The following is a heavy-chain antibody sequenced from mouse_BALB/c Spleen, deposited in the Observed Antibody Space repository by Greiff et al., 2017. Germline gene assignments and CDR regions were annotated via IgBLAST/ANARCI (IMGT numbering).Heavy chain of an antibody. V-gene: IGHV14-1*02. CDR1: GFNIKDYY. Sequence: VQLQQSGAELVRPGALVKLSCKASGFNIKDYYMHWVKQRPEQGLEWIGWIDPENGNTIYDPKFQGKASITADTSSNTAYLQLSSLTSEDTAVYYCARGGGNYLYYFDYWGQGTTLTVSS. CDR2: IDPENGNT. CDR3: ARGGGNYLYYFDY. J-gene: IGHJ2*01. D-gene: IGHD2-1*01.